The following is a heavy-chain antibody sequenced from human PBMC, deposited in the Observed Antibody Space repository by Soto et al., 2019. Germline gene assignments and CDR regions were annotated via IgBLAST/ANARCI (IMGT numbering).Heavy chain of an antibody. CDR1: GFTFSSYA. V-gene: IGHV3-23*01. CDR2: ISGSGGTT. CDR3: AARPGRV. D-gene: IGHD3-10*01. J-gene: IGHJ4*02. Sequence: EVQLLESGGGLVQPGGSLRLSCAASGFTFSSYAMNWVRQAPGKGLEWVSAISGSGGTTYYADSVKGRFTVSRDNSKNTLYLQMNSLRAADTAVYYCAARPGRVWGQGTLVTVSS.